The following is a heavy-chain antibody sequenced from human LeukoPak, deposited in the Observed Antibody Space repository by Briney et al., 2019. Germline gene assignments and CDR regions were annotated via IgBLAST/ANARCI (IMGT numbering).Heavy chain of an antibody. CDR2: IIPIFGTA. Sequence: WASVKVSCKASGGTFSSYAISWVRQAPGQGLEWMGGIIPIFGTANYAQKFQGRVTITADESTSTAYMELSSLRSEDTAVYYCARDRGSYYPDFDYWGQGTLVTVSS. CDR3: ARDRGSYYPDFDY. D-gene: IGHD1-26*01. J-gene: IGHJ4*02. V-gene: IGHV1-69*13. CDR1: GGTFSSYA.